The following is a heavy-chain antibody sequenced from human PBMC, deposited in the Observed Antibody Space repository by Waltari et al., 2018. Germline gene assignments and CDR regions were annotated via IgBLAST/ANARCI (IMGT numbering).Heavy chain of an antibody. J-gene: IGHJ4*02. CDR3: ARARGRGVIIDY. Sequence: EVQLVESGGGLVQPGGSLRLSCAASGFTLSSYWMSWVRQAPGKGLEWVANIKQDGSEKYYVDSVKGRFTISRDNAKNSLYLQMNSLRAEDTAVYYCARARGRGVIIDYWGQGTLVTVSS. CDR2: IKQDGSEK. D-gene: IGHD3-10*01. CDR1: GFTLSSYW. V-gene: IGHV3-7*03.